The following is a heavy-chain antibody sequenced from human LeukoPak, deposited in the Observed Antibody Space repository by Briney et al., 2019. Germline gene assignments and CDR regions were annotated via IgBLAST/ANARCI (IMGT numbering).Heavy chain of an antibody. V-gene: IGHV4-59*08. J-gene: IGHJ4*02. CDR1: GGSISSDY. Sequence: SETLSLTCTVSGGSISSDYWQWIRQPPGKGLEWVGYIYNSGNNHYNSSLKSRVAISIDTSKNQFSLKLASVTAADTAVYYCATRGYWGQGTLVAVSS. CDR2: IYNSGNN. D-gene: IGHD3-10*01. CDR3: ATRGY.